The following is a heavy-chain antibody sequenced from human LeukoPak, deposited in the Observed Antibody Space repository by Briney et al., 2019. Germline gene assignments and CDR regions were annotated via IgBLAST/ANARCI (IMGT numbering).Heavy chain of an antibody. CDR2: INSDGSST. CDR3: ARAPYYDFWSGYYIYYYYGMDV. J-gene: IGHJ6*02. V-gene: IGHV3-74*01. CDR1: GFTFSSYW. D-gene: IGHD3-3*01. Sequence: GGSLRLSCAASGFTFSSYWMHWVRQAPGKGLVWVSRINSDGSSTSYADSVKGRFTISRDNAKNTLYLQMNSLRAEDTAVYYCARAPYYDFWSGYYIYYYYGMDVWGQGTTVTVSS.